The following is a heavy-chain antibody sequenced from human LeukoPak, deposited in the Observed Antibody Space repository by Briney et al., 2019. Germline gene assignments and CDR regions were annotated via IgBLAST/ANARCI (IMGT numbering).Heavy chain of an antibody. Sequence: ASVKVSCKASGYTFTSYGINWVRQAPGQGLEWMGGIIPIFGTANYAQKFQGRVTITADESTSTAYMELSSLRSEDTAVYYCARDKEMATMSPYYYYYYGMDVWGQGTTVTVSS. D-gene: IGHD5-24*01. J-gene: IGHJ6*02. CDR1: GYTFTSYG. CDR2: IIPIFGTA. CDR3: ARDKEMATMSPYYYYYYGMDV. V-gene: IGHV1-69*13.